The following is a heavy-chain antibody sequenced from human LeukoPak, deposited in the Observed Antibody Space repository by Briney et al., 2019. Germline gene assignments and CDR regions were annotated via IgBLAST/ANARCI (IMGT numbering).Heavy chain of an antibody. CDR2: IIPIFGTA. CDR3: ARELNGDGYNPGAFDI. V-gene: IGHV1-69*05. J-gene: IGHJ3*02. CDR1: GGTFSSYA. D-gene: IGHD5-24*01. Sequence: RASVKVSCKASGGTFSSYAISWVRQAPGQGLEWMGRIIPIFGTANYAQKFQGRVTITTDESTSTAYMELSSLRSEDTAVYYCARELNGDGYNPGAFDIWGQGTMVTVSS.